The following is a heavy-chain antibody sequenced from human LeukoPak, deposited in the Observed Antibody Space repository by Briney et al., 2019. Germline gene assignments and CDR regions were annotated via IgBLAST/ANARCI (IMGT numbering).Heavy chain of an antibody. J-gene: IGHJ4*02. V-gene: IGHV3-23*01. CDR3: AKEAQGCSITSCYFDS. CDR2: FSSSGDYI. D-gene: IGHD2-2*01. CDR1: GFTFSSYA. Sequence: GGSLRLSCAASGFTFSSYAMSWVRQAPGKGLEWVAVFSSSGDYIYYGDSVKGRFTISRDNSKNTLFLQMNSLRAEDTAVYYCAKEAQGCSITSCYFDSWGQGTLVTVSS.